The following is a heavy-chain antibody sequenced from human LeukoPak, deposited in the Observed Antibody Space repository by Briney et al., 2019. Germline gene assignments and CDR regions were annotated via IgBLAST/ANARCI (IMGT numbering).Heavy chain of an antibody. CDR2: IKQDGSEK. V-gene: IGHV3-7*01. J-gene: IGHJ4*02. D-gene: IGHD3-9*01. CDR1: GFTFSSYW. Sequence: GSLILSCAASGFTFSSYWMSWVRQAPGKGLEWVANIKQDGSEKYYVDSVKGRFTISRDNAKNSLYLQMNSLRAEDTAVYYCARGLRYFDWLFNHGVDYWGQGTLVTVSS. CDR3: ARGLRYFDWLFNHGVDY.